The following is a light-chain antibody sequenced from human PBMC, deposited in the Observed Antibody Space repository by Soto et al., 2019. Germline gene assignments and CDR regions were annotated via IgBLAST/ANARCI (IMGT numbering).Light chain of an antibody. CDR3: SSYTSTVVV. J-gene: IGLJ1*01. V-gene: IGLV2-14*01. CDR2: DVS. Sequence: QSALTQPASVSGSPGQAITISCTGTSGDVGGYTYVSWYQQHPGKAPKLMIYDVSNRPSGVSNRFSGSKSGNTASLTISGLQAEDEADYYCSSYTSTVVVFGTGTKLTVL. CDR1: SGDVGGYTY.